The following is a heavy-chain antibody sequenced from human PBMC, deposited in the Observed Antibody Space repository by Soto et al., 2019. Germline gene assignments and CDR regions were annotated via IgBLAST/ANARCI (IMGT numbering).Heavy chain of an antibody. CDR2: ISYSGTT. V-gene: IGHV4-39*01. D-gene: IGHD2-2*01. CDR3: ARLYQLPWLSDY. CDR1: GGSITSSPYY. J-gene: IGHJ4*02. Sequence: QLQLQESGPGLVKPSETLSLTCTVSGGSITSSPYYWGWIRQPPGKGLEWIGCISYSGTTYYNPSLKSRVTLSIDTSKKQVPLNLSSVTAADSAVYYCARLYQLPWLSDYWGQGTLVTVSS.